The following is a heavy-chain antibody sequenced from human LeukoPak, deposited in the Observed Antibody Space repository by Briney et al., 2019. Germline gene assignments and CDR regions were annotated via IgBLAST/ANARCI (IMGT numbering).Heavy chain of an antibody. J-gene: IGHJ6*02. CDR3: ARDPNTSQTRYYGMDV. CDR1: GGSISSGGYY. CDR2: IYYSGST. V-gene: IGHV4-31*03. Sequence: SETLSLTCTVSGGSISSGGYYWSWIRQHPGKGLEWIGYIYYSGSTYYNPSLKSRVTISVDTSKNQFSLKLSSVTAADTAVYYCARDPNTSQTRYYGMDVWGQGTTVTVSS. D-gene: IGHD1-7*01.